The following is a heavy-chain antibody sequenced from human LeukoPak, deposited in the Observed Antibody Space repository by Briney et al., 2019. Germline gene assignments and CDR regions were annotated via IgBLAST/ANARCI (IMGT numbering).Heavy chain of an antibody. J-gene: IGHJ4*02. CDR2: ISGSGGST. CDR3: AKTTAGYSSGRYPGWPVDY. V-gene: IGHV3-23*01. Sequence: GGSLRLSCAASGFTFGSYAMYWVRQAPGKGLEWASGISGSGGSTFYADSVKGRFTISRDNSENTVYLQMNSLRADDTAVYYCAKTTAGYSSGRYPGWPVDYWGQGTLVTVSS. D-gene: IGHD6-19*01. CDR1: GFTFGSYA.